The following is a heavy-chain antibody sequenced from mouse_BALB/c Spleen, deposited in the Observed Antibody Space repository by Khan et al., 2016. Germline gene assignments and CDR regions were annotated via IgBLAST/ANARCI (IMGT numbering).Heavy chain of an antibody. Sequence: EVQLQESGPGLVKPSQSLSLTCTVTGYSITSDYAWNWIRQFPGNKLEWMGYINYSGSTSYNPSLKSRISITRDTSKNQFFLQLNSVTPEDTATYYCARPSALYAMDYWGQGTSVTVSS. CDR1: GYSITSDYA. CDR3: ARPSALYAMDY. V-gene: IGHV3-2*02. CDR2: INYSGST. J-gene: IGHJ4*01.